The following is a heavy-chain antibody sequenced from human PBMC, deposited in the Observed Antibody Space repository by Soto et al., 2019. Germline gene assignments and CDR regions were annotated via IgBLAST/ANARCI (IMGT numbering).Heavy chain of an antibody. V-gene: IGHV1-69*04. CDR1: GGTFSSYT. CDR3: ARERAEYYDILTGYYTADGRDNWFDP. J-gene: IGHJ5*02. CDR2: IIPILGIA. D-gene: IGHD3-9*01. Sequence: SVKVSCKASGGTFSSYTISWVRQAPGQGLEWMGRIIPILGIANYAQKFQGRVTITADKSTSTAYMELSSLRSEDTAVYYCARERAEYYDILTGYYTADGRDNWFDPWGQGTLVTVSS.